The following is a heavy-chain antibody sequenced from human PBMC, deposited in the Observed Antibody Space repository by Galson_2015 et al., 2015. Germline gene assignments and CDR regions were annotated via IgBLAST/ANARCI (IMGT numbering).Heavy chain of an antibody. CDR1: GFSFSSYW. V-gene: IGHV3-7*01. CDR2: IKQDGSEK. J-gene: IGHJ4*02. D-gene: IGHD3-10*01. CDR3: ARGLLLWFGELGGFDY. Sequence: SLRLSCAASGFSFSSYWTSWVRQAPGKGLEWVANIKQDGSEKYYVDSVKGPFTISRDNAKNSLYLQMNSLRAEDTAVYYCARGLLLWFGELGGFDYWGQGTLVTVSS.